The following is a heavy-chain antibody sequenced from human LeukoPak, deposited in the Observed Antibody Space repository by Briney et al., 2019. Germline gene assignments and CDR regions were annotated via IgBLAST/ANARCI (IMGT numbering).Heavy chain of an antibody. V-gene: IGHV4-34*01. J-gene: IGHJ6*03. CDR2: INHSGST. CDR1: GFTFSDYY. D-gene: IGHD6-19*01. CDR3: ARNRQWPDYYYYMDV. Sequence: LRLSCAASGFTFSDYYWSWIRQPPGKGLEWIGEINHSGSTNYNPSLKSRVTISVDTSKNQFSLKLSSVTAADTAVYYCARNRQWPDYYYYMDVWGKGTTVTVSS.